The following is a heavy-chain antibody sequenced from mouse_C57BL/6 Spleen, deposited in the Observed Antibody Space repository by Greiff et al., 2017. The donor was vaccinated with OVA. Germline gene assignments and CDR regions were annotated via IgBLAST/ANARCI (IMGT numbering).Heavy chain of an antibody. CDR3: ARECYGSRGY. CDR2: IDPSDSYT. D-gene: IGHD1-1*01. V-gene: IGHV1-69*01. CDR1: GYTFTSYW. Sequence: QVQLQQPGAELVMPGASVKLSCKASGYTFTSYWMHWVKQRPGQGLEWIGEIDPSDSYTNYNQKFMGKSTLTVDKSSSTAYMQLSSLTSEDSAVDYYARECYGSRGYWGQGTTLTVSS. J-gene: IGHJ2*01.